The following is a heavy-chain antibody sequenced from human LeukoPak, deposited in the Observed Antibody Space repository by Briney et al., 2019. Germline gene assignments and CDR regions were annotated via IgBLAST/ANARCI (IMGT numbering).Heavy chain of an antibody. Sequence: PGGSLRLSCAASGFAFSNYAMNWVRQAPGKGLEWVSAISDGAGGRTYYPDAVKGRFTISRDNSKNTLYLQLNSLRAEDTSVYYCAKEDVDTSFDYWGQGTLVTVSS. D-gene: IGHD5-18*01. CDR1: GFAFSNYA. CDR3: AKEDVDTSFDY. CDR2: ISDGAGGRT. V-gene: IGHV3-23*01. J-gene: IGHJ4*02.